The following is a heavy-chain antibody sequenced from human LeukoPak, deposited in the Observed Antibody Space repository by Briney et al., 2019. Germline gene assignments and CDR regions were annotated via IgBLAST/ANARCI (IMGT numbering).Heavy chain of an antibody. CDR3: AKEEGSYVWGSYRPAHMDV. J-gene: IGHJ6*03. CDR1: GFTFSRYA. D-gene: IGHD3-16*02. V-gene: IGHV3-23*01. Sequence: GGSLRLSCAASGFTFSRYAMTWVRQAPGKGLEWVSAISGSGGSTYSADSVKGRFTISRDNSKNTLYLQMNSLRAEDTAVYYCAKEEGSYVWGSYRPAHMDVWGKGTTVTISS. CDR2: ISGSGGST.